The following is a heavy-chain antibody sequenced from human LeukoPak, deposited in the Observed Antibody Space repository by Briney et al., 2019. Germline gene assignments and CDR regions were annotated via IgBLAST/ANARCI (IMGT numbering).Heavy chain of an antibody. Sequence: GGSLRLPCAASGFTFNSYAMSWVRQAPGKGLEWVSGITGSGGSTYYADSVKGRFTISRDNSKNTLYLQMNSLRAEDTAVYYCAKASDNWNYENWFDPWGQGTLVTVSS. J-gene: IGHJ5*02. D-gene: IGHD1-7*01. CDR2: ITGSGGST. V-gene: IGHV3-23*01. CDR3: AKASDNWNYENWFDP. CDR1: GFTFNSYA.